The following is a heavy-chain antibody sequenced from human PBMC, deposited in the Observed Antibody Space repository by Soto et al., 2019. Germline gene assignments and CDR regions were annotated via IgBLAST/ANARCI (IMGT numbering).Heavy chain of an antibody. Sequence: QVQLVESGGGVVQPGRSLRLSCAASGFTFSSYGMHWVRQAPGKRLEWVAVISYDGSNKYYADSVKGRFTISRDNSKNTLYLQMNSLRAEDTAVYYCSKDLLRPGRAYGMDVWGQGTTVTVSS. J-gene: IGHJ6*02. V-gene: IGHV3-30*18. CDR1: GFTFSSYG. CDR2: ISYDGSNK. CDR3: SKDLLRPGRAYGMDV.